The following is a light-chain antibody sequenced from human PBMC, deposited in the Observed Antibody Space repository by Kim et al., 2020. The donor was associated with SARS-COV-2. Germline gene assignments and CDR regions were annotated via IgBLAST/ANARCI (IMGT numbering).Light chain of an antibody. J-gene: IGLJ2*01. Sequence: PGRTAVMPCVGDDSDNTRVHGYMQKPGQAPILVLYEDSFRPSGIPGRFSGANSGNTVTLSISRVEAGDEADYYCQVWDSGGDHVVFGGGTQLTVL. CDR3: QVWDSGGDHVV. V-gene: IGLV3-21*03. CDR2: EDS. CDR1: DSDNTR.